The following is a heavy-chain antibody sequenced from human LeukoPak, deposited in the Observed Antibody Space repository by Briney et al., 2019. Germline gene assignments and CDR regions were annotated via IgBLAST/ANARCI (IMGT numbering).Heavy chain of an antibody. Sequence: ASVKVSCKASGYTFTGYYMHWVRQAPGQGLEWMGWINPNSGGTNYAQKFQGRVTMTMDTSISTAYMELSRLRSDDTAVYYCARDRYNWNSRYYFDYWGQGTLVTVSS. J-gene: IGHJ4*02. CDR2: INPNSGGT. D-gene: IGHD1-7*01. CDR3: ARDRYNWNSRYYFDY. CDR1: GYTFTGYY. V-gene: IGHV1-2*02.